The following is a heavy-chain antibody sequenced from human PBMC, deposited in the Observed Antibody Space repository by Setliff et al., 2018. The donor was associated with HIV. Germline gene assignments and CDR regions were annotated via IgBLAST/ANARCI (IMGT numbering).Heavy chain of an antibody. Sequence: ASVKVSCKASGYTFTSYGISWVRQAPGQGLEWMGLISAYNGNTNYAQKLQGRVTMTTDTSTSTAYMELRSLRSDDTAVYYCARLRGLTIFGVPEGPFDYWGQGTLVTVSS. V-gene: IGHV1-18*01. D-gene: IGHD3-3*01. CDR3: ARLRGLTIFGVPEGPFDY. CDR2: ISAYNGNT. CDR1: GYTFTSYG. J-gene: IGHJ4*02.